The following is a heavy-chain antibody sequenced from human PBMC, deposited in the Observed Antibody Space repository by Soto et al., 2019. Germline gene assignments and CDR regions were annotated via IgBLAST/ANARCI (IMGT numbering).Heavy chain of an antibody. D-gene: IGHD6-13*01. CDR3: ARGGRTYSSSWSSVYY. Sequence: SETLSLTCAVYGGSFSGYYWSWIRQPPGKGLEWIGEINHSGSTNYNPSLTSRVTIPVDTSKNQFSLKLSPVTAADTAVYYCARGGRTYSSSWSSVYYWGQGTLVTVSS. J-gene: IGHJ4*02. CDR2: INHSGST. CDR1: GGSFSGYY. V-gene: IGHV4-34*01.